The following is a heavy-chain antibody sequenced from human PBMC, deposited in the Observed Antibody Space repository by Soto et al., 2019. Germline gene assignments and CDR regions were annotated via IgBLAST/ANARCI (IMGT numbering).Heavy chain of an antibody. D-gene: IGHD2-15*01. CDR1: GYSFTSYW. CDR2: IYPGDSDT. CDR3: ASCSGGSCYQGTGAFDI. V-gene: IGHV5-51*01. J-gene: IGHJ3*02. Sequence: GESLKISCKASGYSFTSYWIGWVRQMPGKGLEWMGIIYPGDSDTRYSPSFQGQVTISADKSITTAYVQWSSLKASDTAIYYCASCSGGSCYQGTGAFDIWGQGTMVTVSS.